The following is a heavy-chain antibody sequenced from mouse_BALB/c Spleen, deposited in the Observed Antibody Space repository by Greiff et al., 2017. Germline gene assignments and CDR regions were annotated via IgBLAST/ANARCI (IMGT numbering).Heavy chain of an antibody. Sequence: QVQLKESGPGLVAPSQSLSNTCTVSGFSLTSYGVHWVRQPPGKGLEWLGVIWAGGSTNYNSALMSRLSISKDNSKSQVFLKMNSLQTDDTAMYYCARTAYWYFDVWGAGTTVTVSS. J-gene: IGHJ1*01. CDR1: GFSLTSYG. CDR3: ARTAYWYFDV. CDR2: IWAGGST. D-gene: IGHD1-2*01. V-gene: IGHV2-9*02.